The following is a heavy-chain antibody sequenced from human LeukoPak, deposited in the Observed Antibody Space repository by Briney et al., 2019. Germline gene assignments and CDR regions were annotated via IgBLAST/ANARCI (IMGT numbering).Heavy chain of an antibody. J-gene: IGHJ4*02. V-gene: IGHV1-46*01. CDR3: AREYSSSDVDY. D-gene: IGHD6-13*01. Sequence: GIINPSGGSTSYAQKFQGRVTMTRDTPTSTVYMELSSLRSEDTAVYYCAREYSSSDVDYWGQGTLVTVSS. CDR2: INPSGGST.